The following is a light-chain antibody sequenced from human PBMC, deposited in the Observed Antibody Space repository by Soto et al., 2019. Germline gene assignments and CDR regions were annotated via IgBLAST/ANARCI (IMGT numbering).Light chain of an antibody. Sequence: EIVLTHSPGTLSLAPVKISSLSAPASQSVSNNYLSWYQQKPGQAPRLLIYGASNRATGIPDRLSGSGSGTDFTLTISRLEPEDFAVYYCQQYGSSGKFGQGTKVDIK. CDR1: QSVSNNY. CDR2: GAS. CDR3: QQYGSSGK. J-gene: IGKJ1*01. V-gene: IGKV3-20*01.